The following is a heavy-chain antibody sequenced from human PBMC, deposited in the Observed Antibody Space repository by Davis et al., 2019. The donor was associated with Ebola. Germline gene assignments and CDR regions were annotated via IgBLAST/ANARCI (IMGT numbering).Heavy chain of an antibody. CDR3: AKDHRYCSGGSCYSSSYGMDV. CDR2: ISYDGSNK. V-gene: IGHV3-30*18. J-gene: IGHJ6*02. Sequence: GGSLRLSCAASGFTFSSYGMHWVRQAPGKGLEWVAVISYDGSNKYYADSVKGRFTISRDNSKNTLYLQMNSLRAEDTAVYYCAKDHRYCSGGSCYSSSYGMDVWGQGTTVTVSS. CDR1: GFTFSSYG. D-gene: IGHD2-15*01.